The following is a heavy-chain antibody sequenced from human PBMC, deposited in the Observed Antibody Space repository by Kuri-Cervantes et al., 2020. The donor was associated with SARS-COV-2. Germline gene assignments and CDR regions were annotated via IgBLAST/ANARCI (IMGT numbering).Heavy chain of an antibody. CDR3: ARHPGGANNEGDYYYYYGMDV. CDR1: GGTFSSYA. J-gene: IGHJ6*02. V-gene: IGHV1-69*13. Sequence: SVKVSCKASGGTFSSYAISWVRQAPGQGLEWMGGIIPIFGTANYAQKFQGRVTITADESTSTAYMELSSLRSEDTAVYYCARHPGGANNEGDYYYYYGMDVWGQGTTVTVSS. D-gene: IGHD1-26*01. CDR2: IIPIFGTA.